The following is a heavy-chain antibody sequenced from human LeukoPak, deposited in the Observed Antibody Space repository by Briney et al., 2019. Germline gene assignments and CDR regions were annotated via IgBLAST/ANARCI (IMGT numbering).Heavy chain of an antibody. V-gene: IGHV3-7*01. CDR3: ARDLSGVTGYTYGRGIDY. Sequence: GGSLRLPCAASGFTFSSYWMSWVRQAPGKGLEWVANINKDGSEKYYVDSVKGRFTISRDNAKTSLYLQMNSLRAEDTAVYYCARDLSGVTGYTYGRGIDYWGQGTLVTVSS. CDR2: INKDGSEK. J-gene: IGHJ4*02. D-gene: IGHD5-18*01. CDR1: GFTFSSYW.